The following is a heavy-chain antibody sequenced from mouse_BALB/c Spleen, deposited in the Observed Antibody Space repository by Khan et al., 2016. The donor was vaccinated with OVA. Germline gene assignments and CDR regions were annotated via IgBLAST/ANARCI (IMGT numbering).Heavy chain of an antibody. J-gene: IGHJ3*01. CDR1: GYTFSSYY. CDR3: TRSGYGSFAY. CDR2: INPNNGDS. V-gene: IGHV1S81*02. D-gene: IGHD2-2*01. Sequence: HVQLQPSGAELVKTGASVKLSCKASGYTFSSYYLYWVKQRPGQGLEWIGEINPNNGDSNFNEKFKSKATLTVDKFSYTAYMQLSSLTSEDSAVYYCTRSGYGSFAYWGQGTLVTV.